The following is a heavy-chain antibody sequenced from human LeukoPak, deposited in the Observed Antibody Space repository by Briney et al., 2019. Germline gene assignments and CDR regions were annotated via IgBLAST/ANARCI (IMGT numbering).Heavy chain of an antibody. J-gene: IGHJ6*02. D-gene: IGHD3-10*01. CDR1: GFTFSSYA. Sequence: GGSLRLSCAASGFTFSSYAMSWVRQAPGKGLEWVSAISGSGGSTYYADSVKGRFTISRDNSKNTLYLQMNSLRAEDTAVYYCAKDRYNYYGSRSYQRYYYYGMDVWGQGTTVTVSS. V-gene: IGHV3-23*01. CDR3: AKDRYNYYGSRSYQRYYYYGMDV. CDR2: ISGSGGST.